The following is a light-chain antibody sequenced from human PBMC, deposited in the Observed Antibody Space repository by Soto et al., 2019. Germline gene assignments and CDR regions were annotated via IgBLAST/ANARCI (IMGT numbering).Light chain of an antibody. J-gene: IGLJ3*02. CDR2: SND. V-gene: IGLV1-44*01. Sequence: QSVLTQAPSASGTPGQRVTISCSGSSSNIGSNTVSWYQQDPGTAPKLLIYSNDQRPSGVPDRFSGSKSGTSASLAIGGLQSEDEADYYCAAWDDSLNGWVFGGGTKVTVL. CDR3: AAWDDSLNGWV. CDR1: SSNIGSNT.